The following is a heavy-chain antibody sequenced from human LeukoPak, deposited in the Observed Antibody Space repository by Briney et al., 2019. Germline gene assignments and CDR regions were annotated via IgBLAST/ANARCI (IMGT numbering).Heavy chain of an antibody. J-gene: IGHJ4*02. CDR3: ASLWGSGSGPPKYYFDH. D-gene: IGHD5-12*01. Sequence: SWIRQHPGKGLEWVSAISGSGGSTYYADSVKGRFTISRGNSKNTLYLQMNSLRAEDTAVYYCASLWGSGSGPPKYYFDHWGQGTPVTVSS. V-gene: IGHV3-23*01. CDR2: ISGSGGST.